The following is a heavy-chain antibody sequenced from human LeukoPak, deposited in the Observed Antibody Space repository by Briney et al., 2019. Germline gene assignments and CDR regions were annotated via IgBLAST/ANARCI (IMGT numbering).Heavy chain of an antibody. CDR3: ARDCSSASCYNPFDY. CDR2: ISSSGGST. Sequence: GRSLRLSCAAAGFTFSSYAMSWVRQAPGKGLEGVSVISSSGGSTYYADSVKGRFTISRDNSKNTLYLQMNSLRAEDTAVYYCARDCSSASCYNPFDYWGQGTLVTVSS. D-gene: IGHD2-2*02. CDR1: GFTFSSYA. V-gene: IGHV3-23*01. J-gene: IGHJ4*02.